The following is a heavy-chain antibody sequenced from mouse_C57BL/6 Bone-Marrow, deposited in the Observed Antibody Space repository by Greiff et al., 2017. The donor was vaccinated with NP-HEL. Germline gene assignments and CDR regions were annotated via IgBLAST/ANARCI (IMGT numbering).Heavy chain of an antibody. J-gene: IGHJ2*01. V-gene: IGHV5-6*01. D-gene: IGHD2-1*01. CDR1: GFTFSSYG. CDR2: ISSGGSYT. Sequence: EVKVVESGGDLVKPGGSLKLSCAASGFTFSSYGMSWVRQTPDKRLEWVATISSGGSYTYYPDSVKGRFTISRDNAKNTLYLQMSSLKSEDTAMYYCARQDGNIDYWGQGTTLTVSS. CDR3: ARQDGNIDY.